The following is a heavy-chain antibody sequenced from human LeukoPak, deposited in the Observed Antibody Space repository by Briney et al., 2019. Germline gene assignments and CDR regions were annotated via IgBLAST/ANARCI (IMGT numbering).Heavy chain of an antibody. J-gene: IGHJ4*02. D-gene: IGHD3-22*01. CDR2: VNSDGSGT. Sequence: GGSLRLSCAASGFTFSSYWVHWVRHAPGKGLVWVSHVNSDGSGTSYADSVKGRFTISRDNSKNTLYLQMNSLRAEDTAVYYCAKEDDSSGYYQEFDYWGQGTLVTVSS. CDR3: AKEDDSSGYYQEFDY. V-gene: IGHV3-74*01. CDR1: GFTFSSYW.